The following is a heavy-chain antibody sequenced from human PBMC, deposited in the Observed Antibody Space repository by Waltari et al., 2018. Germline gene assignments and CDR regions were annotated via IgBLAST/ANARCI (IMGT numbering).Heavy chain of an antibody. Sequence: QLQLQESGPGLVRPSETLSLTCSVVGGSISSGSFYWGWIRQSPGKGLEWIGSIYYSGSTDYNSNLKSRVTISGDTSKNQFSLKLSSVTAADTAVYYCARHWKKSGYRFDPWGQGTLVTVSS. CDR3: ARHWKKSGYRFDP. J-gene: IGHJ5*02. CDR2: IYYSGST. CDR1: GGSISSGSFY. D-gene: IGHD5-12*01. V-gene: IGHV4-39*01.